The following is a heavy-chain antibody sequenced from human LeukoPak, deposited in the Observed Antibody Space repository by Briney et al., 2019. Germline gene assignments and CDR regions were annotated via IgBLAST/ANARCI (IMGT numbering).Heavy chain of an antibody. Sequence: GGSLRLSCAASGFTFSSYGMSWVRQAPGKGLEWVSAISGSGGSTYYADSVKGRFTISRDNSKNTLYLQMNSLRAEDTAVYYCAKFFSVPVRGVVDYWGQGTLVTVSS. CDR2: ISGSGGST. D-gene: IGHD3-10*01. CDR1: GFTFSSYG. V-gene: IGHV3-23*01. CDR3: AKFFSVPVRGVVDY. J-gene: IGHJ4*02.